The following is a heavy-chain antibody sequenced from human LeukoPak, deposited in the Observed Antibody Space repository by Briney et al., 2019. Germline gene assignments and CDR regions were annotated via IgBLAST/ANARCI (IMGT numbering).Heavy chain of an antibody. CDR3: SKGGSYSRLEYFHH. D-gene: IGHD1-26*01. CDR1: GFTFDDYA. J-gene: IGHJ1*01. V-gene: IGHV3-9*01. CDR2: ISLNSGNI. Sequence: GGSLRLSCAASGFTFDDYAMHWVRQAPGKGLEWVSGISLNSGNIGYADSVKGRFTISRDNAKNSLFLQMNSLRAEDTALYYCSKGGSYSRLEYFHHWGQGTLVTVSS.